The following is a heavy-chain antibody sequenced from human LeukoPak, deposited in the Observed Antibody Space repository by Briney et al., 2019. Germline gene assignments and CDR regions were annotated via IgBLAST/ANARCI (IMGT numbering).Heavy chain of an antibody. D-gene: IGHD3-10*01. CDR2: IYTSGST. CDR1: GGSISSGSYY. Sequence: PSQTLSLTCTVSGGSISSGSYYWSWIRQPAGKGLEWIGRIYTSGSTNYNPSLKSRVTISVDTSKNQFSLKLSSVTAADTAVYYCARGADQPIRFGDQTQDLYYYYMDVWGKGTTVTVSS. V-gene: IGHV4-61*02. J-gene: IGHJ6*03. CDR3: ARGADQPIRFGDQTQDLYYYYMDV.